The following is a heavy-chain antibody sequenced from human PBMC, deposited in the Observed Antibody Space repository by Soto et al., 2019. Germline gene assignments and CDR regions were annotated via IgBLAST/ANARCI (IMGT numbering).Heavy chain of an antibody. Sequence: SETLSLTCAVYGGSFSGYYWSWIRQPPGKGLEWIGEINHSGSTNYNPSLKSRVTISVDTSKNQFSLKLSSVTAADTAVYYCARLGGQRTYYYYYGMDVWGQGTTVTVSS. CDR3: ARLGGQRTYYYYYGMDV. CDR2: INHSGST. D-gene: IGHD3-10*01. CDR1: GGSFSGYY. V-gene: IGHV4-34*01. J-gene: IGHJ6*02.